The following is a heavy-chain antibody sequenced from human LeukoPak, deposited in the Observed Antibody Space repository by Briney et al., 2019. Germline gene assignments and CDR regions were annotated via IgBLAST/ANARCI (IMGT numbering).Heavy chain of an antibody. D-gene: IGHD3-3*01. Sequence: GGSLRLSCAASGFTFSTYSMSWVRQAPGKGLEWVSSISSSSSYIYYADSVKGRFTISRDNAKDSLYLQMNSLRAEDTAVYYCARDQYYDFWSGYLYYFDYWGQGTLVTVSS. CDR1: GFTFSTYS. V-gene: IGHV3-21*01. J-gene: IGHJ4*02. CDR3: ARDQYYDFWSGYLYYFDY. CDR2: ISSSSSYI.